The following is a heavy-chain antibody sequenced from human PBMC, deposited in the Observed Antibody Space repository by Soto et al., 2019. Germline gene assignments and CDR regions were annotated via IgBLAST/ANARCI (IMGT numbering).Heavy chain of an antibody. CDR2: SSATGDNT. V-gene: IGHV3-23*01. D-gene: IGHD3-9*01. CDR1: GFTFSSYG. J-gene: IGHJ4*02. Sequence: GGSLRLSCAASGFTFSSYGMTWVRQAPGKGLEWVSFSSATGDNTHYSESVKGRFTISRDNSKNTLYLQMDSLRAEDTALYYCARDPSTGYADYWGQGTLVTVSS. CDR3: ARDPSTGYADY.